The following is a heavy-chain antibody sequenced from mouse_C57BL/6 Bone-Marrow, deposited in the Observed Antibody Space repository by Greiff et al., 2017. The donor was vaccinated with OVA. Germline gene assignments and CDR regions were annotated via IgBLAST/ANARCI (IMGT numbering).Heavy chain of an antibody. D-gene: IGHD2-4*01. CDR3: ARQSYYDYDVRDY. CDR2: INSDGGST. Sequence: DVKLVESGGGLVQPGASLKLSCESTEYAFPTHDMSWVRKTPEKRLELVAAINSDGGSTNYPDNMKRRFIISRDNTKKPLYLQMSSLRSEDTALYYCARQSYYDYDVRDYWGQGTTLTVSS. J-gene: IGHJ2*01. CDR1: EYAFPTHD. V-gene: IGHV5-2*01.